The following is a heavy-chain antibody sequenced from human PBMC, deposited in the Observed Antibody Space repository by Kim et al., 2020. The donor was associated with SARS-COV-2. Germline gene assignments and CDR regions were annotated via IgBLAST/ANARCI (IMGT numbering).Heavy chain of an antibody. CDR2: INVYSGGT. V-gene: IGHV1-18*04. CDR1: GYTFTNDG. J-gene: IGHJ4*02. CDR3: ARDEKTYGGNQFYFDY. Sequence: ASVKVSCKASGYTFTNDGISWVRRAPGQGLEWLGWINVYSGGTAYIHNMLERLTITRDTSTNTAYMELRSLRSDDTAMYYCARDEKTYGGNQFYFDYWGQGTLLTVSS. D-gene: IGHD4-17*01.